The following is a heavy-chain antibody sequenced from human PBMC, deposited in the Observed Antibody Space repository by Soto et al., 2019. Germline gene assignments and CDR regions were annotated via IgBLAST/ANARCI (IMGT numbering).Heavy chain of an antibody. Sequence: SETLSLTCAVYGGSFSGYCWSWIRQPPGKGLEWMGEINHSGSTNYNPSLKSRVTISVDTHKNQFSLKLSSVTAADTAVYYCAREYTAMVNDYFDYWGQGTMVTVSS. D-gene: IGHD5-18*01. V-gene: IGHV4-34*01. CDR1: GGSFSGYC. CDR3: AREYTAMVNDYFDY. J-gene: IGHJ4*02. CDR2: INHSGST.